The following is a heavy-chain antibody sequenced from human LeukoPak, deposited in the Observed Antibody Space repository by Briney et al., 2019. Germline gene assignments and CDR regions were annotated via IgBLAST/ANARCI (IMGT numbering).Heavy chain of an antibody. CDR3: ARSSRDYDILTGYYPNWFDP. V-gene: IGHV4-34*01. CDR2: INHSGST. D-gene: IGHD3-9*01. CDR1: GGSFSGYY. Sequence: SETLSLTCAVYGGSFSGYYWSWIRQPPGKGLEWIGEINHSGSTNYNPSLKSRVTISVDTSKNQFSLKLSSVTAADTAVYYCARSSRDYDILTGYYPNWFDPWGQETLVTVSS. J-gene: IGHJ5*02.